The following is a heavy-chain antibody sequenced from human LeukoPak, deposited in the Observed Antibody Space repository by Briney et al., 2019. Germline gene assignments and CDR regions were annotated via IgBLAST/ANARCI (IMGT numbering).Heavy chain of an antibody. J-gene: IGHJ4*02. CDR1: GGAVSNTNW. CDR3: AREGGPYRPLDY. V-gene: IGHV4-4*02. Sequence: PSGTLSLTCGVSGGAVSNTNWWTWVRAPPGRGLEWIGEVNLQGSTNYKESLKSRVAISVDKSENHISLKLTSVTAADTAVYYCAREGGPYRPLDYSGQGTLVTVAS. CDR2: VNLQGST.